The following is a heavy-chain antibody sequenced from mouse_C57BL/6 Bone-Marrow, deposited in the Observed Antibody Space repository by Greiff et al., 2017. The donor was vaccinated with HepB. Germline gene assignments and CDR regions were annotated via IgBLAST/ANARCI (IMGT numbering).Heavy chain of an antibody. CDR1: GFNIKDDY. CDR2: IDPENGDT. V-gene: IGHV14-4*01. CDR3: TTVVSDY. Sequence: VQLQQSGAELVRPGASVKLSCTASGFNIKDDYMHWVKKRPEQGLEWIGWIDPENGDTEYASKFQGKATITADTSSNTAYLQLSSLTSEDTAVYYCTTVVSDYWGQGTTLTVSS. J-gene: IGHJ2*01. D-gene: IGHD1-1*01.